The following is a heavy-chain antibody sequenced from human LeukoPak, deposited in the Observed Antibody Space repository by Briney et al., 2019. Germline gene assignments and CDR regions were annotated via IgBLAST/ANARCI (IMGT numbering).Heavy chain of an antibody. D-gene: IGHD2-2*01. CDR1: AYTFTSYD. V-gene: IGHV1-8*01. Sequence: ASVMVCFTAAAYTFTSYDINWGRRANGQGLEGRGWTNPNSGNTGYAQKFQGRVTMTGNTSISTAYMELSSLRSENTAVYDCASAYCSSTSCYLYYYMDVWGKGTTVTVSS. CDR2: TNPNSGNT. J-gene: IGHJ6*03. CDR3: ASAYCSSTSCYLYYYMDV.